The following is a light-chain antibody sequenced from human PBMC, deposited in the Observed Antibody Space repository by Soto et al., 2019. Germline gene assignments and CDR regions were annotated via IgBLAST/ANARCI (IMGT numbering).Light chain of an antibody. CDR3: NSFTTSTTPYV. V-gene: IGLV2-14*03. J-gene: IGLJ1*01. CDR1: SSDIGDYNS. Sequence: QSALTQPASVSGSPGQSITISCTGTSSDIGDYNSVSWYQQHQGKAPKLIIYEVSHRPSGVSNRFSGSKSGNTASLTISGLQADDEADYYCNSFTTSTTPYVFGTGTKLTVL. CDR2: EVS.